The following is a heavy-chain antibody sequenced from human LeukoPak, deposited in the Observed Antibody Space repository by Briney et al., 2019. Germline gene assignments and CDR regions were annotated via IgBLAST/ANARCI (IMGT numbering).Heavy chain of an antibody. Sequence: GGSLRLSCAASGLTFSSYAMSWVRQAPGKGLEWVSAISGSGGSTYYADSVKGRSTISRDNSKNTLYLQMNSLRAEDTAVYYCAKDPHSSVVTEFRIPPLDAFDIWGQGTMVTVSS. CDR2: ISGSGGST. V-gene: IGHV3-23*01. CDR3: AKDPHSSVVTEFRIPPLDAFDI. D-gene: IGHD3-16*02. J-gene: IGHJ3*02. CDR1: GLTFSSYA.